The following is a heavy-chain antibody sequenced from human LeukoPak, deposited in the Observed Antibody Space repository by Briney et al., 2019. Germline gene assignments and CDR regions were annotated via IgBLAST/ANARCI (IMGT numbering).Heavy chain of an antibody. CDR3: ARDQEGFDY. CDR1: GYTSTSNY. Sequence: ASVKVSCKASGYTSTSNYIHWVRQAPGQGLEWMGMIYPRDGSTSYAQKFQGRVTVTRDTSTSTVHMELSGLRSEDTAVYYCARDQEGFDYWGQGTLVTVSS. J-gene: IGHJ4*02. V-gene: IGHV1-46*01. CDR2: IYPRDGST.